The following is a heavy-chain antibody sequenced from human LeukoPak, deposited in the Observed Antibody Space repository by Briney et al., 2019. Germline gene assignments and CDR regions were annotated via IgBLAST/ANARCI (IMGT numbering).Heavy chain of an antibody. CDR1: GGSISSRHYY. CDR2: IYYSGST. Sequence: SQTLSLTCTVSGGSISSRHYYWNWIRQPPGKGLEWIGYIYYSGSTYYNPSLKSRVTISVHTSKNQFSLKLSSVTAADTAVYYCARDRNGYNPLDYWGQGTLVTVSS. CDR3: ARDRNGYNPLDY. V-gene: IGHV4-30-4*08. D-gene: IGHD5-24*01. J-gene: IGHJ4*02.